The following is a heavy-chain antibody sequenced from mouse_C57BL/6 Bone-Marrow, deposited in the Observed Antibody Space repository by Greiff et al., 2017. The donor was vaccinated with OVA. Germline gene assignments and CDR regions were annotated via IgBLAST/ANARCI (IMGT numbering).Heavy chain of an antibody. D-gene: IGHD2-3*01. CDR3: TRPYDGYYAMDY. CDR1: GFTFSSYA. J-gene: IGHJ4*01. Sequence: DVHLVESGEGLVKPGGSLKLSCAASGFTFSSYAMSWVRQTPEKRLEWVAYISSGGDYIYYADTVKGRFTISRDNARNTLYLQMSSLKSEDTAMYYCTRPYDGYYAMDYWGQGTSVTVSS. V-gene: IGHV5-9-1*02. CDR2: ISSGGDYI.